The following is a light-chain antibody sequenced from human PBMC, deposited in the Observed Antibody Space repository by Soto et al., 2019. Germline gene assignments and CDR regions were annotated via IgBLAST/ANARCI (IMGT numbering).Light chain of an antibody. Sequence: QSVLTQPASVSGSPGQSITISCTGTSSDVGSYNLVSWYQHHPGKAPKLMIYEVSKRPSGVSNRFSGSKSGNTASLTISGLQAEDEADYYCCSYAGSRTFPSVFGTGTKVTVL. CDR3: CSYAGSRTFPSV. CDR2: EVS. CDR1: SSDVGSYNL. J-gene: IGLJ1*01. V-gene: IGLV2-23*02.